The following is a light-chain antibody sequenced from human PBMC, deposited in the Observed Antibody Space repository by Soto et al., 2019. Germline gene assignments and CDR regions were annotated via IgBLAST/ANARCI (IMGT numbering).Light chain of an antibody. CDR2: RAS. CDR3: QQYGNWPPWT. J-gene: IGKJ1*01. CDR1: QSLSDN. Sequence: IVMTQSPDTLAVSPGETVTLSCRASQSLSDNLAWYQQKTGQPPRLLIFRASTRASGIPARFSGGGSGTEFTLTISRLQSEDFAVYYCQQYGNWPPWTFGPGTRVEIK. V-gene: IGKV3-15*01.